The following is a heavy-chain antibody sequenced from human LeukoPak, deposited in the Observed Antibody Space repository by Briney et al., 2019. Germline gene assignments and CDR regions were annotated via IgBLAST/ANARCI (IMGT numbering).Heavy chain of an antibody. D-gene: IGHD6-13*01. V-gene: IGHV4-34*01. J-gene: IGHJ5*02. CDR2: INHSGST. Sequence: SETLSLTCAVYGGSSSGYYWSWIRQPPGKGLEWIGEINHSGSTNYNPSLKSRVTISVDTSKNRFSLKLSSVTAADTAVYYCARGKPYSSSWYFTPLRIKNWFDPWGQGTLVTVSS. CDR1: GGSSSGYY. CDR3: ARGKPYSSSWYFTPLRIKNWFDP.